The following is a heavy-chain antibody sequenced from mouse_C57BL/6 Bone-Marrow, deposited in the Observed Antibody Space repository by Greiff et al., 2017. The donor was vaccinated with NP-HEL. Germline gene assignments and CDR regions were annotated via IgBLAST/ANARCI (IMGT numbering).Heavy chain of an antibody. CDR3: ARQGGWYFDV. CDR1: GFTFSDYG. J-gene: IGHJ1*03. CDR2: ISSGSSTI. Sequence: DVKLVESGGGLVKPGGSLKLSCAASGFTFSDYGMHWVRQAPEKGLEWVAYISSGSSTIYYADTVKGRFTISRDNAKNTLFLQMTSLRSEDTAMYYCARQGGWYFDVWGTGTTVTVSS. V-gene: IGHV5-17*01.